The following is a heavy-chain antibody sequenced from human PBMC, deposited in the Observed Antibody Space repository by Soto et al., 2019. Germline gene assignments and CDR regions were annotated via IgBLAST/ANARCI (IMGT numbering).Heavy chain of an antibody. J-gene: IGHJ4*02. CDR2: VSPSGIT. D-gene: IGHD3-10*01. CDR1: GDSSSKYNW. Sequence: HVQLQESGPGLVKPSWTRALTCDGSGDSSSKYNWWSWVRQPPWKGLEWIGEVSPSGITHYNPSRASRVSISVDESRHQFSLDLTSVTAADTATYYFARGFAIRAYWGQGTLVSVSS. V-gene: IGHV4-4*02. CDR3: ARGFAIRAY.